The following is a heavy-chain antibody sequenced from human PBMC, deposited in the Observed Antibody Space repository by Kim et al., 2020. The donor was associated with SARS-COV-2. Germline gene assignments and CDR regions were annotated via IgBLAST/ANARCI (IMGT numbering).Heavy chain of an antibody. CDR3: ARDPRGGSSWYEEAYYYYGMDV. CDR1: GFTFSSYG. V-gene: IGHV3-33*01. CDR2: IWYDGSNK. Sequence: GGSLRLSCAASGFTFSSYGMHWVRQAPGKGLEWVAVIWYDGSNKYYADSVKGRFTISRDNSKNTLYLQMNSLRAEDTAVYYCARDPRGGSSWYEEAYYYYGMDVWGQGTTVTVSS. J-gene: IGHJ6*02. D-gene: IGHD6-13*01.